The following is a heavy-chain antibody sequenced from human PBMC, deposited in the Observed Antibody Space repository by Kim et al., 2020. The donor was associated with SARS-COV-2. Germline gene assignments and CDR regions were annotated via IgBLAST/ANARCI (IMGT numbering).Heavy chain of an antibody. J-gene: IGHJ5*02. Sequence: TNYADSVKGRFTISRDNAKNSLYLQMNSLRAEDTAVYYCARGGLPNWFDPWGQGTLVTVSS. D-gene: IGHD3-16*01. V-gene: IGHV3-11*05. CDR3: ARGGLPNWFDP. CDR2: T.